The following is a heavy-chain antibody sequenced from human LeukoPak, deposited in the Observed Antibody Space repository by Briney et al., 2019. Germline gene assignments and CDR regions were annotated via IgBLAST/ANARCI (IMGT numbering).Heavy chain of an antibody. CDR3: APQNENGGYLNWFDP. J-gene: IGHJ5*02. CDR1: GFTFSTYA. V-gene: IGHV3-23*01. Sequence: GGSLRLSCAASGFTFSTYAMSWVRQAPGKGLEWVSTISVSGDSAYYADSVKGRFTISRDNSKNTLYLRMDSLRAEDTALYYCAPQNENGGYLNWFDPWGQGTLVTVSS. CDR2: ISVSGDSA. D-gene: IGHD5-12*01.